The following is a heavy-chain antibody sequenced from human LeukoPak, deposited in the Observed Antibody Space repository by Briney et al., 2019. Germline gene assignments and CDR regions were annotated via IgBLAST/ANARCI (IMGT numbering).Heavy chain of an antibody. V-gene: IGHV3-30*04. CDR1: GFTFSSYA. CDR3: ARGHTYGYGLGDY. J-gene: IGHJ4*02. Sequence: GGSLRLSCAATGFTFSSYAMHWVRQAPGKGLEWVAVISYDGSNKYYADSVKGRFTISRDNSKNTLYLQMNSLRAEDTAVYYCARGHTYGYGLGDYWGQGTLVSVSS. CDR2: ISYDGSNK. D-gene: IGHD5-18*01.